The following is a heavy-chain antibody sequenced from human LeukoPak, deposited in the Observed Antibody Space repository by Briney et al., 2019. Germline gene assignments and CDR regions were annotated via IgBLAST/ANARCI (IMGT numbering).Heavy chain of an antibody. J-gene: IGHJ4*02. CDR2: IYSGGYT. V-gene: IGHV3-53*01. D-gene: IGHD5-24*01. CDR3: ARARDGYNSGFDY. CDR1: GFTVSNNY. Sequence: GGSLRLSCAASGFTVSNNYMTWARQAPGKGLDWVSVIYSGGYTYYADSVRGRFTISRDTSKNTLYLQMNSLRAEDTAVYYCARARDGYNSGFDYWGQGTLVTVSS.